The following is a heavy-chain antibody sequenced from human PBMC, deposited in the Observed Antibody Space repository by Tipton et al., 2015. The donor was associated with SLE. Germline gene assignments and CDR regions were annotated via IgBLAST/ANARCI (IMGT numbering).Heavy chain of an antibody. J-gene: IGHJ4*02. CDR1: GYTFTSYG. V-gene: IGHV1-18*01. CDR3: AREATAMGPFDY. D-gene: IGHD5-18*01. Sequence: QSGAEVKKPGASVKVPCKASGYTFTSYGISWVRQAPGQGLEWMGWISAYNGKTNYAQKLQGRVTMTTDTSTSTAYMELRSLRSDDTAVYYCAREATAMGPFDYWGQGALVTVSS. CDR2: ISAYNGKT.